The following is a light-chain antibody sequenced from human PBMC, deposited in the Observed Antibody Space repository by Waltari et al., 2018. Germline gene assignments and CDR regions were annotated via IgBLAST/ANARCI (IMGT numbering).Light chain of an antibody. J-gene: IGLJ3*02. CDR3: ATWDNSLTAGV. CDR2: ENN. CDR1: RSTTGNIP. V-gene: IGLV1-51*02. Sequence: SVSTQPPPVAAAPGQKVTIPCPGTRSTTGNIPVSWYRPLPGTVPKLLIYENNRPPWGTPDRFPGAGSSTSASPGVSGLNTGDEADYYCATWDNSLTAGVFSGGTRLTVL.